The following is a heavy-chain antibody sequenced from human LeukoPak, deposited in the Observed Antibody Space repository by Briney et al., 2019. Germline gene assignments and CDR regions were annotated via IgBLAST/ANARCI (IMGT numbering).Heavy chain of an antibody. CDR1: GFTVSTNY. V-gene: IGHV3-53*01. CDR3: ARAPELEQDY. D-gene: IGHD1/OR15-1a*01. Sequence: PGGSLRLSCAASGFTVSTNYMSWVRQAPGKGLEWVSVIYSGGSTYYADSVKGRFTISRDNSKNTLYLQTNSLRAEDTAVYYCARAPELEQDYWGQGTLVTVSS. CDR2: IYSGGST. J-gene: IGHJ4*02.